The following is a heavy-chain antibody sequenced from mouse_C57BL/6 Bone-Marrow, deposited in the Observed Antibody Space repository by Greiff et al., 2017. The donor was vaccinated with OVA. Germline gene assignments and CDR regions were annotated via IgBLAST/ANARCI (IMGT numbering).Heavy chain of an antibody. J-gene: IGHJ1*03. D-gene: IGHD1-1*01. Sequence: EVMLVESGPGLAKPSQTLSLTCSVTGYSITSDYWNWIRKFPGHKLEYMGYISYSGSTYYNPSLNSRISITRNTSKNQYYLQLNSVTTEDTATYYGARYGRRYFDVWGTGTTVTVSS. V-gene: IGHV3-8*01. CDR1: GYSITSDY. CDR3: ARYGRRYFDV. CDR2: ISYSGST.